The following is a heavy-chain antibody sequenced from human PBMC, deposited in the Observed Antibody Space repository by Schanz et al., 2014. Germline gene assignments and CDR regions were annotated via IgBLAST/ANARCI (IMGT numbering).Heavy chain of an antibody. CDR3: AKYGGGYSYGFVEY. CDR1: GFTFNNYA. J-gene: IGHJ4*02. D-gene: IGHD5-18*01. Sequence: VQLVESGGGVVQPGRSLRLSCATSGFTFNNYAMTWVRQAPGKGLEWVATISGSSENTYPADSVKGRFTISRDNSNNTLYLQMKSLRAEDTAVYYCAKYGGGYSYGFVEYWGQGILVTVSS. V-gene: IGHV3-23*04. CDR2: ISGSSENT.